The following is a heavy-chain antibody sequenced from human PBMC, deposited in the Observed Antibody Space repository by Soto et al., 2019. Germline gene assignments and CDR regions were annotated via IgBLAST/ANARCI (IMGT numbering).Heavy chain of an antibody. D-gene: IGHD1-1*01. J-gene: IGHJ2*01. CDR1: GGSISSSSYY. Sequence: SETLSLTCTVSGGSISSSSYYWGWIRQPPGKGLEWIGSIYYSGSTYYNPSLKSRVTISVDTSKNQFSLKLSSVTAADTAVYYCAIPPVHTVPLLWWYFDLWGRGTLVTVSS. CDR2: IYYSGST. CDR3: AIPPVHTVPLLWWYFDL. V-gene: IGHV4-39*01.